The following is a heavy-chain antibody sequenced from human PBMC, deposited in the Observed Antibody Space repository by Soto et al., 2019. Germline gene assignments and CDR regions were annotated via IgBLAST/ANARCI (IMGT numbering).Heavy chain of an antibody. CDR3: TTDPGDYEDY. CDR1: GFTFTNAW. J-gene: IGHJ4*02. D-gene: IGHD4-17*01. Sequence: GGSLRLSCEGSGFTFTNAWMSWVRQAPGKGLEWVGRIKSKTDGGAADYAAPVRGRFTISRDDSKNTLHLQMNSLKTEDSALYYCTTDPGDYEDYWGQGTLVTVSS. CDR2: IKSKTDGGAA. V-gene: IGHV3-15*01.